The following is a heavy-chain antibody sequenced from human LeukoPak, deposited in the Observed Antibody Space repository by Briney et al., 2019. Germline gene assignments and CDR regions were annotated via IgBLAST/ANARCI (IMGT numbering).Heavy chain of an antibody. J-gene: IGHJ4*02. D-gene: IGHD1-1*01. Sequence: VESLKISCKGSGYSFTSYWIGWVRQMPVKGLNWMGSIYPGDSDTRYSPSFQGQVTISADKSISTAYLECSSLKASDTAMHYRARLGWNDGPPPEYWGQGTLVTVSS. V-gene: IGHV5-51*01. CDR3: ARLGWNDGPPPEY. CDR2: IYPGDSDT. CDR1: GYSFTSYW.